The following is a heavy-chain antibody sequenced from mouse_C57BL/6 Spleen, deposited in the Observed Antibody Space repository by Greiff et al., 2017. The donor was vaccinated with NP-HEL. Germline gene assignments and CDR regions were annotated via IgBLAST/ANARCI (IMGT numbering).Heavy chain of an antibody. D-gene: IGHD2-4*01. J-gene: IGHJ1*03. CDR2: FHPYNDDT. CDR3: ARGWDYDRYWYFDV. CDR1: GYTFTTYP. Sequence: QVQLKESGAELVKPGASVKMSCKASGYTFTTYPIEWMKQNHGKSLEWIGNFHPYNDDTKYNEKFKGKATLTVEKSSSTVYLELSRLTSDDSAVYYCARGWDYDRYWYFDVWGTGTTVTVSS. V-gene: IGHV1-47*01.